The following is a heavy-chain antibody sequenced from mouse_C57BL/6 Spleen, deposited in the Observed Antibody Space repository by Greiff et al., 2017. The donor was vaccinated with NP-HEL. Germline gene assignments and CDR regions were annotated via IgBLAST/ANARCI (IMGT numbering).Heavy chain of an antibody. Sequence: QVQLQQPGAELVRPGSSVKLSCKASGYTFTSYWMDWVKQRPGQGLEWIGNIYPSDSETHYNQKFKDKATLTVDKSSSTAYMQLSSLTSEDSAVYYCARESYLYYAMDYWGQGTSVTVSS. V-gene: IGHV1-61*01. CDR1: GYTFTSYW. CDR2: IYPSDSET. D-gene: IGHD1-1*01. J-gene: IGHJ4*01. CDR3: ARESYLYYAMDY.